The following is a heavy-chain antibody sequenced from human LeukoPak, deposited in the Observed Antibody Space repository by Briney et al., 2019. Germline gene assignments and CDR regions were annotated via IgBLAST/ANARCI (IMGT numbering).Heavy chain of an antibody. D-gene: IGHD3-16*01. V-gene: IGHV3-30*18. CDR3: AKDFLTALGGGHYYGMDV. CDR2: ISYDGSNK. CDR1: GFTFSSYG. J-gene: IGHJ6*02. Sequence: GGSLRLSCAASGFTFSSYGMHWVRQAPGKGLEWVAVISYDGSNKYYADSVKCRFTISRDNSKNTLYLQMNSLRAEDTAVYYCAKDFLTALGGGHYYGMDVWGQGTTVTVSS.